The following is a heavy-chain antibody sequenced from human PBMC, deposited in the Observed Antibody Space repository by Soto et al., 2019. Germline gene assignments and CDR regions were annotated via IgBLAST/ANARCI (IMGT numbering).Heavy chain of an antibody. D-gene: IGHD6-6*01. CDR3: AREVSIAARAGYYYYGMDV. V-gene: IGHV1-69*01. Sequence: QVQLVQSGAEVKKPGSSVKVSCKASGGTFSSYAISWVRQAPGQGLEWMGGIIPIFGTANYAQKFQGRVTITADESTSTAYMELSSLSSEDTAVYYCAREVSIAARAGYYYYGMDVWGQGTTVTVSS. CDR1: GGTFSSYA. CDR2: IIPIFGTA. J-gene: IGHJ6*02.